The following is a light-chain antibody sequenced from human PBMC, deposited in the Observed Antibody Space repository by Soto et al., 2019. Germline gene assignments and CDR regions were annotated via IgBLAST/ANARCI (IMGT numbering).Light chain of an antibody. V-gene: IGKV3-11*01. CDR3: QQRSNWPLT. CDR1: HIVSSY. CDR2: DAS. J-gene: IGKJ4*01. Sequence: EIVLTQSPATLSLSPGERATLSCRASHIVSSYLAWYQQKPGQAPRLLIYDASNRATGIPARFSGSESGTDFTLTISSLELEDFAVYYCQQRSNWPLTFGGGTKVEIK.